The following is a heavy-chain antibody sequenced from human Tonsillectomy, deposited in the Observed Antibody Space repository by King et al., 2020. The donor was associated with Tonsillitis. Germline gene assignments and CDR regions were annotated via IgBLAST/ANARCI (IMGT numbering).Heavy chain of an antibody. V-gene: IGHV2-26*01. Sequence: VTLKESGPVLVKPTETLTLTCTVSGFSLSNARMGVSWIRQPPGKALEWLAHIFSNDEKSYNTFLKSRLTISKDTSKSQVVLTMTYMDPVDTATYYCARVTTVTKSFYYYGMDVWGQGTTVTVSS. D-gene: IGHD4-17*01. CDR1: GFSLSNARMG. CDR3: ARVTTVTKSFYYYGMDV. J-gene: IGHJ6*02. CDR2: IFSNDEK.